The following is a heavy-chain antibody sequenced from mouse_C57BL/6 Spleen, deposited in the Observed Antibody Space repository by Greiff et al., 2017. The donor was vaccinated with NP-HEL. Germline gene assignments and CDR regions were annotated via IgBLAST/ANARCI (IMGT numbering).Heavy chain of an antibody. CDR2: IRLKSDNYAT. Sequence: DVKLQESGGGLVQPGGSMKLSCVASGFTFSNSWMNWVRQSPEKGLEWVAQIRLKSDNYATHYAESVKGRFTISRDDSKSSVYLQMNNLRAEDTGIYYCTKHSSGYRYGDYWGQGTTLTVSS. CDR1: GFTFSNSW. J-gene: IGHJ2*01. CDR3: TKHSSGYRYGDY. D-gene: IGHD3-2*02. V-gene: IGHV6-3*01.